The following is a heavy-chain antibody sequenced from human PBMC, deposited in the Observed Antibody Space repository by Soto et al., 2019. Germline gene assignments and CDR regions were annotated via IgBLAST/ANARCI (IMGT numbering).Heavy chain of an antibody. Sequence: QVPLQESGPGLVKPSQTLSLTCNVSGGSISGGRYYWNWIRQHPGKGLEWIGNIYDNGITYYNPSLKSRVIISEDMSKNQFSLRLSSVTAADTAVYYCTRDRGFGMDVWGQGTTVTVSS. CDR1: GGSISGGRYY. CDR3: TRDRGFGMDV. V-gene: IGHV4-31*03. J-gene: IGHJ6*02. CDR2: IYDNGIT.